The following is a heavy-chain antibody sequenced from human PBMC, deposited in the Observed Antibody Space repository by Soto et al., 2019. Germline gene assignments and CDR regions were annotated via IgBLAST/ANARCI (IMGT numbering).Heavy chain of an antibody. CDR2: ISWNSGSI. Sequence: EVQLVESGGGLVQPGRSLRLSCAASGFTFDDYAMHWVRQAPGKGLEWVSGISWNSGSIGYADSVKGRFTISRDNSKNSLYLLMNSLRAEDTALYYCAKGTQPIAATPYPYYYYYYGMDVWGQGTTVIVSS. D-gene: IGHD2-15*01. CDR1: GFTFDDYA. J-gene: IGHJ6*02. CDR3: AKGTQPIAATPYPYYYYYYGMDV. V-gene: IGHV3-9*01.